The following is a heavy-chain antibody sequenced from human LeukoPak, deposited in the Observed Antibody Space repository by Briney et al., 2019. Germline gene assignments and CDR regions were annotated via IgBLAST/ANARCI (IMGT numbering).Heavy chain of an antibody. Sequence: ASVKVSCKASGYTFTSYGISWVRQAPGQGLEWMGWISAYNGNTNYAQKFQGRVTITRDTSASTAYMELSSLRSEDTAVYYCARGRFDPWGQGTLVTVSS. CDR3: ARGRFDP. J-gene: IGHJ5*02. CDR1: GYTFTSYG. CDR2: ISAYNGNT. V-gene: IGHV1-18*01.